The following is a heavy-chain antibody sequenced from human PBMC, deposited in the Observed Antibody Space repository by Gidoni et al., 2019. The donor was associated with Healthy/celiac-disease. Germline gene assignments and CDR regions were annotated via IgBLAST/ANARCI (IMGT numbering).Heavy chain of an antibody. D-gene: IGHD5-18*01. CDR2: IIPIFGTA. CDR1: GGTFSSYA. CDR3: ARVERRAMVTPHYYYYGMDV. V-gene: IGHV1-69*01. J-gene: IGHJ6*02. Sequence: QVQLVQSGAEVKKPGSSVKVSCKASGGTFSSYAISWVRQAPGQGLEWMGGIIPIFGTANYAQKFQGRVTITADESTSTAYMELSSLRSEDTAVYYCARVERRAMVTPHYYYYGMDVWGQGTTVTVSS.